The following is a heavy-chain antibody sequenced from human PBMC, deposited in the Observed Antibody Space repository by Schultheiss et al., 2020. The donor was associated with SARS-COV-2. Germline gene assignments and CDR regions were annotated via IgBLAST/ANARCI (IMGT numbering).Heavy chain of an antibody. CDR1: GGSISSGGYY. J-gene: IGHJ4*02. Sequence: SETLSLTCTVSGGSISSGGYYWSWIRQHPGKGLEWIGYIYYSGSTYYNPSLKSRVTISVDTSKNQFSLKLSSVTAADTAVYYCARGTRIAAAGTLDYWGQGTLVTVSS. CDR2: IYYSGST. CDR3: ARGTRIAAAGTLDY. V-gene: IGHV4-31*03. D-gene: IGHD6-13*01.